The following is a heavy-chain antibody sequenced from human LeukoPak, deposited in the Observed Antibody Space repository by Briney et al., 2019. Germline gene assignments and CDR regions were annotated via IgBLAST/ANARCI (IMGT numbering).Heavy chain of an antibody. D-gene: IGHD3-9*01. CDR3: ARENYNYDILTGYTKDAFDI. CDR1: GYTFTSYA. J-gene: IGHJ3*02. V-gene: IGHV1-3*01. CDR2: INAGNGNT. Sequence: ASVKVSCKASGYTFTSYAMHWVRQAPGQRLEWMGWINAGNGNTKYSQKFQGRVTITRDTSASTAYMELSSLRSEDTAVYYCARENYNYDILTGYTKDAFDIWGQGTMVTVSS.